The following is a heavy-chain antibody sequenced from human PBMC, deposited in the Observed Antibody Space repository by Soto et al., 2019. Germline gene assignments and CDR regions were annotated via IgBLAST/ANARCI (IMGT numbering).Heavy chain of an antibody. Sequence: EVQLLESGGDLVQPGGSLRLSCAASGFTFSSYAMSWVRQAPGKGLEWVSIITGSGGITYYADSVKGRFTISRDNFKNTLSLQMNSLRAEDTAVYYCARGDSSGWTYWYFDPWGRGTLATVSS. D-gene: IGHD6-19*01. CDR1: GFTFSSYA. V-gene: IGHV3-23*01. CDR3: ARGDSSGWTYWYFDP. J-gene: IGHJ2*01. CDR2: ITGSGGIT.